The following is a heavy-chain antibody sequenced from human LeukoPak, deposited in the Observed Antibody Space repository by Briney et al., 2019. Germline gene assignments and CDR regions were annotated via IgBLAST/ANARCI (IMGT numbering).Heavy chain of an antibody. J-gene: IGHJ4*02. V-gene: IGHV3-30*04. CDR1: GFTFSSYA. Sequence: GGSLRLSCAASGFTFSSYAMHWVRQAPGKGLEWVAVISYDGSNKYYADSEKGRFTISRDNSKNTLYLQMNSLRAEDTAVYYCARPRSGYSYGQYYFDYWGQGTLVTVSP. CDR3: ARPRSGYSYGQYYFDY. CDR2: ISYDGSNK. D-gene: IGHD5-18*01.